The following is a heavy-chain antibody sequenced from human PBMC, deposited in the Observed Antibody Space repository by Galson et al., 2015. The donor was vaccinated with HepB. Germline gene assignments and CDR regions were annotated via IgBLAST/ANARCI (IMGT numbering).Heavy chain of an antibody. CDR2: ISYDGSNE. J-gene: IGHJ4*02. CDR1: RFTFSSYT. D-gene: IGHD2-15*01. CDR3: ARSFMVAANHLDC. V-gene: IGHV3-30-3*01. Sequence: SLRLSCAASRFTFSSYTMHWVRQAPGKGLEWVAFISYDGSNENFAGSVKGRFTISRDNSRNTLYLQMHSLSLEDTAVYYCARSFMVAANHLDCWGQGTLVTVPS.